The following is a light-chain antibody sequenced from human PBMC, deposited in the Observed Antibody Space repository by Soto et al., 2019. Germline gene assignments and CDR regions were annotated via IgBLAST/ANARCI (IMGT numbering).Light chain of an antibody. J-gene: IGKJ1*01. CDR3: QQYVTSSPRT. Sequence: EIVLTQSPGTLSLSPGERATLSCRASHTISSSYLAWYQQKPGQAPRLLMYGISRRATGIPDRFSGSGSGTDFALTITRLEPQHFAVYYWQQYVTSSPRTFGQGTKVEIK. V-gene: IGKV3-20*01. CDR2: GIS. CDR1: HTISSSY.